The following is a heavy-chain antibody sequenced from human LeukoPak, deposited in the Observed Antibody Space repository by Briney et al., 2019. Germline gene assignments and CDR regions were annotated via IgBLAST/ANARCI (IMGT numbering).Heavy chain of an antibody. D-gene: IGHD3-22*01. CDR1: GFTFSSYG. J-gene: IGHJ3*02. V-gene: IGHV3-33*01. CDR3: ASPYDSSGYYDDAFDI. CDR2: IWYDGSNK. Sequence: GGSLRLSCAASGFTFSSYGMHWVRQAPGKGLGWVSVIWYDGSNKYYADSVKGRFTISRDNSKNTLYLQMNSLRAEDTAVYYCASPYDSSGYYDDAFDIWGQGTMVTVSS.